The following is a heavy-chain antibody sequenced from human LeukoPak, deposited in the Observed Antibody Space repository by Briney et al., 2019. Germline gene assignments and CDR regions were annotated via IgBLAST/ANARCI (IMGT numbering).Heavy chain of an antibody. CDR1: GFSLSSSA. CDR3: ARIRSGWYFDY. V-gene: IGHV3-64*02. Sequence: TGGSLRLSCTASGFSLSSSAMHWVRQAPGKGVEFVSVITSSGTGTDYADSVKGRFTISRDNSKNTLYLQMGSLRADDMAIYYCARIRSGWYFDYWGQGTLVTVSS. CDR2: ITSSGTGT. J-gene: IGHJ4*02. D-gene: IGHD6-19*01.